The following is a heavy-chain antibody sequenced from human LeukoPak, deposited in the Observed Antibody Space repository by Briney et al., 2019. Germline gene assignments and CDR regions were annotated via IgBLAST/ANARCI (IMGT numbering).Heavy chain of an antibody. D-gene: IGHD3-10*01. CDR3: ARFGESTDY. V-gene: IGHV1-46*01. J-gene: IGHJ4*02. CDR1: GYTFTSYS. Sequence: AASVKVSCKASGYTFTSYSVHWVRQAPGQGLEWMGIINPSAGSTTYAQKFQGRVTMTRNTSISTAYMELSSLRSEDTAVYYCARFGESTDYWGQGTLVTVSS. CDR2: INPSAGST.